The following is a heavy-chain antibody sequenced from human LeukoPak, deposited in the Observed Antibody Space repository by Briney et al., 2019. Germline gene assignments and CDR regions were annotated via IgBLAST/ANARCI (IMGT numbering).Heavy chain of an antibody. Sequence: SETLSLTCAVYGGSFSGYYWSWIRQPPGKGLEWIGEINHSGSTNYNPSLKSRVTISVDTSKNQFSLKLSSVTAADTAVYYCARHFALGYSSSWYYFDYGGQGTLVTVSS. CDR2: INHSGST. CDR3: ARHFALGYSSSWYYFDY. J-gene: IGHJ4*02. D-gene: IGHD6-13*01. CDR1: GGSFSGYY. V-gene: IGHV4-34*01.